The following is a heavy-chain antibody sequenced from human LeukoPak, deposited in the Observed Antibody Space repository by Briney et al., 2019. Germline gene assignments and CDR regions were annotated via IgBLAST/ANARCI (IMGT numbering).Heavy chain of an antibody. Sequence: VNEAFQASGYTFTDYYMHWVRQAPGQGLEWMGWIDPNSGGTNFAQNFQGGVTMTSHTSISTAYMELSRLRYDDTAVYYCARDVVQGSVAPEPIDY. CDR3: ARDVVQGSVAPEPIDY. D-gene: IGHD1-14*01. J-gene: IGHJ4*01. CDR2: IDPNSGGT. V-gene: IGHV1-2*02. CDR1: GYTFTDYY.